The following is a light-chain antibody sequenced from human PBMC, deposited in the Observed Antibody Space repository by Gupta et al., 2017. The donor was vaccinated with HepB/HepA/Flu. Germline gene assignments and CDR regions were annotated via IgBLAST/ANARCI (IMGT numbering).Light chain of an antibody. J-gene: IGLJ1*01. CDR1: KLGEKY. CDR2: HDS. CDR3: QAWDSSTAYV. Sequence: SYELTQPPSVSVSPGQTASITCSGDKLGEKYACWYQQKPGQSPVLVIYHDSKRPSGIPERFSGSNSGNTATLTISGTEAVDEADYYCQAWDSSTAYVFGGGTKLTVL. V-gene: IGLV3-1*01.